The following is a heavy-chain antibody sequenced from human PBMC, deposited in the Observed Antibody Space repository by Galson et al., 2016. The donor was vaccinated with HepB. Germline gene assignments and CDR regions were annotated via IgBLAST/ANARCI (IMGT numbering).Heavy chain of an antibody. D-gene: IGHD3-16*01. V-gene: IGHV3-7*03. CDR3: ARLNSPSYPSHFDF. CDR2: INEGGSEK. J-gene: IGHJ4*02. CDR1: GFIFSSYW. Sequence: SLRLSCAASGFIFSSYWMTWVRQAPGKGLEWVASINEGGSEKYFVDSVKGRFTISRDNAKMSLFLQMSSLTAEDTAVYYCARLNSPSYPSHFDFWGQGTLVTVSS.